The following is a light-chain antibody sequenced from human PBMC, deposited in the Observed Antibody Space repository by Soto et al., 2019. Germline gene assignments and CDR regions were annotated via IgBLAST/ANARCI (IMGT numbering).Light chain of an antibody. CDR2: DVS. Sequence: QSVLTQPASVSGSPGQSTTISCTGTSSDVGGYNYVSWYQQHPGEAPKLMIYDVSNRHSGVSNRFSGSKSGNTASLTISGLQAEDEADYYCSSYTSSKTYVFGTGTKLTVL. V-gene: IGLV2-14*01. J-gene: IGLJ1*01. CDR1: SSDVGGYNY. CDR3: SSYTSSKTYV.